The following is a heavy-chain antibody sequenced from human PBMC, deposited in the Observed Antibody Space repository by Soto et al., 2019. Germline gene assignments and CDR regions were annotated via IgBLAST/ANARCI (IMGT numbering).Heavy chain of an antibody. CDR2: IHHSGST. D-gene: IGHD2-15*01. V-gene: IGHV4-30-4*01. J-gene: IGHJ5*02. CDR3: ARIVVVANNWFDP. Sequence: QVQLQESGPGLVKPSQTLSLTCTVSGGSISSGDYYWSWIRQPPGKGLEWIGYIHHSGSTYYNPSLKRRSTILGDTSKNQFSLKLRSVTAADTAVYYGARIVVVANNWFDPWGQGTLVTVSS. CDR1: GGSISSGDYY.